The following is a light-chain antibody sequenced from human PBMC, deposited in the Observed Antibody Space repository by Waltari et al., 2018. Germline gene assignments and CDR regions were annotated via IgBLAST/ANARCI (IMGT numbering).Light chain of an antibody. CDR2: DAS. Sequence: DIQMTQSPSTLSASVGDRVPIPCRASQSISSWLAWYQQKPGKAPKLLIYDASSLESGVPSRFSGSGSGTEFTLTISSLQPDDFATYYCQQYNSYPYTFGQGTKLEIK. J-gene: IGKJ2*01. V-gene: IGKV1-5*01. CDR1: QSISSW. CDR3: QQYNSYPYT.